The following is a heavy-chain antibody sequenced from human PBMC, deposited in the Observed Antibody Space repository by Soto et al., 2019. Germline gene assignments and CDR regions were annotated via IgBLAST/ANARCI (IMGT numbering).Heavy chain of an antibody. D-gene: IGHD3-16*01. V-gene: IGHV1-18*01. J-gene: IGHJ6*02. CDR3: VKVDNYVTPTPQDV. CDR1: GYIFVNYG. Sequence: QVQLVQSGDEVKKPGASVKVSCKASGYIFVNYGIAWVRQAPGQGLEWMGWISPYTGNTHSATKIQGRLTMTTDTSTSTDYMDLGSLTSDAPAVYYCVKVDNYVTPTPQDVWGQGTTVTVSS. CDR2: ISPYTGNT.